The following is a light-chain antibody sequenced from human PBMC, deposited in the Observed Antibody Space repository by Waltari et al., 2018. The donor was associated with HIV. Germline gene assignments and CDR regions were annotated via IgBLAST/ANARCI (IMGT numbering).Light chain of an antibody. Sequence: DIVMTQSPATLSVSPGERATLSCRASQSVSSNLAWYQQKPGQAPRLLIYGASTRATGIPARFSGSGSGTEFTLTISSLQSEDFAVYYCQQYNKWPPITFGQGTRLEIK. CDR2: GAS. CDR3: QQYNKWPPIT. V-gene: IGKV3-15*01. CDR1: QSVSSN. J-gene: IGKJ5*01.